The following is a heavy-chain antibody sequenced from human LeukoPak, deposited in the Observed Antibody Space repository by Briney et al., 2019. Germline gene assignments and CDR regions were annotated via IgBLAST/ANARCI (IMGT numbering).Heavy chain of an antibody. V-gene: IGHV3-30-3*01. J-gene: IGHJ6*02. CDR3: AREWELRAAYYGMDV. CDR1: GFTFSSYA. Sequence: GRSLRLSCAASGFTFSSYAMHWVRQAPGKGLEWVAVISYDGSNKYYADCVKGRFTISRDNSKNTLYLQMNSLRAEDTAVYYCAREWELRAAYYGMDVWGQGTTVTVSS. D-gene: IGHD1-26*01. CDR2: ISYDGSNK.